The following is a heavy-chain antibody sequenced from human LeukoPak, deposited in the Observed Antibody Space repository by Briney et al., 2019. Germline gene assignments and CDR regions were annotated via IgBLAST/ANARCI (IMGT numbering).Heavy chain of an antibody. CDR1: GGSISSYY. Sequence: SETLSLTCTVSGGSISSYYWSWIRQPPGKGLEWIGYIYYSGSTNYNPSLKSRVTISVDTSKNQFSLKLSSVTAADTAVYYCARAYCGGDCPIDYWGQGTLVTVFS. J-gene: IGHJ4*02. V-gene: IGHV4-59*01. CDR3: ARAYCGGDCPIDY. D-gene: IGHD2-21*02. CDR2: IYYSGST.